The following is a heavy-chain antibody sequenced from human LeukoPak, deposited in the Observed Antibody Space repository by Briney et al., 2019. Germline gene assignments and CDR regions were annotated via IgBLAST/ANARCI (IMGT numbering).Heavy chain of an antibody. CDR2: IHHSGRT. Sequence: PSETLSLTCTVSGYSISSDYYWGWIRQPPGKGLEWIGSIHHSGRTYYNPSLKSRVTISVDTSKNQFSLKLNSLTAADTAVYYCASRRSGYYSGFFDYWGQGTLVTVSS. CDR3: ASRRSGYYSGFFDY. D-gene: IGHD3-22*01. J-gene: IGHJ4*02. V-gene: IGHV4-38-2*02. CDR1: GYSISSDYY.